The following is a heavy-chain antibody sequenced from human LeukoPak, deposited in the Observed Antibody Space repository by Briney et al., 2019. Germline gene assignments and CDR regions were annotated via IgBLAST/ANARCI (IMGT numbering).Heavy chain of an antibody. CDR3: VGGGDWLPEY. D-gene: IGHD3/OR15-3a*01. Sequence: SETLSLTCAVYGGSFSGYYWSWIRQPPGKGLEWIGEINHSGSTNYNPSLKSRVTISVDTSKNQFSLSLNSVTTTDAAVYFCVGGGDWLPEYWGHGTQVIVSS. J-gene: IGHJ4*01. V-gene: IGHV4-34*01. CDR2: INHSGST. CDR1: GGSFSGYY.